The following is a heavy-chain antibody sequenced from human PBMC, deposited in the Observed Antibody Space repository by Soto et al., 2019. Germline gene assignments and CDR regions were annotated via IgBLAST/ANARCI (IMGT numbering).Heavy chain of an antibody. Sequence: ESGPTLVNPTQTLRLTCTFSGFPLSTSGMCVSWIRQPPGKALEWLARIDWDDDKYYSTSLKTRLTISKDTSKNQVVLTMTNMDPVDTSTYYCARHFAGYSSGWVDYWGQGTLVTVSS. J-gene: IGHJ4*02. D-gene: IGHD6-19*01. CDR2: IDWDDDK. CDR1: GFPLSTSGMC. CDR3: ARHFAGYSSGWVDY. V-gene: IGHV2-70*11.